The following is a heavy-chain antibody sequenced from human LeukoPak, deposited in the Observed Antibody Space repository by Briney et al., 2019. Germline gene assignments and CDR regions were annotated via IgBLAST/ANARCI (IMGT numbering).Heavy chain of an antibody. CDR3: ARQVSRAGHFDY. CDR1: GFTFNNYW. J-gene: IGHJ4*02. V-gene: IGHV3-7*01. Sequence: GGSLRLSCAASGFTFNNYWLSWVRQGPGKGLEWVARIKEDTSQKYYVGSVEGRFTISRDNARNSLYMQMNSLRGEETAVYFCARQVSRAGHFDYWGQGALVTVSS. CDR2: IKEDTSQK.